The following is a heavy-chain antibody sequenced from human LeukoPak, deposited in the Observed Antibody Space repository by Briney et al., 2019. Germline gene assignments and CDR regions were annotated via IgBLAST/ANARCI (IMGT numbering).Heavy chain of an antibody. J-gene: IGHJ6*03. CDR2: INPNSGGT. CDR1: GYTFTGYY. V-gene: IGHV1-2*02. CDR3: ARDYGDYYRFYYYYYMDV. D-gene: IGHD4-17*01. Sequence: ASVTVSCKASGYTFTGYYMHWVRQAPGQGLEWMGWINPNSGGTNYAQKSQGRVTMTRDTSISTAYMELSRLRSDDTAVYYCARDYGDYYRFYYYYYMDVWGKGTTVTVSS.